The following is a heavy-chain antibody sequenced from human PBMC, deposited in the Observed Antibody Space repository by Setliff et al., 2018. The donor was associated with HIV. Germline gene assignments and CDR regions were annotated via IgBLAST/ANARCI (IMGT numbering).Heavy chain of an antibody. CDR2: IYANGYA. CDR1: GDSVSNYY. D-gene: IGHD3-10*01. CDR3: ARILISYGSGTHKYFDY. Sequence: SETLSLTCSVSGDSVSNYYWSRIRQPAGKGLEYIGRIYANGYANYNPSLKSRVTMSVDTSKNQFSLNLTSVTAADTATYYCARILISYGSGTHKYFDYWGQGTVVTVSS. V-gene: IGHV4-4*07. J-gene: IGHJ4*02.